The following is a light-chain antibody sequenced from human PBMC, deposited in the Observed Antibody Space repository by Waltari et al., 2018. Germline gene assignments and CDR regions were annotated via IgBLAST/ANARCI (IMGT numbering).Light chain of an antibody. CDR3: GQGVHLPPT. CDR2: QVS. Sequence: DVVMTQSPLSLPIIFGQPASISCKSSQGLVYSNGNTYLSWYQQKPGQPPRLLIYQVSNRYSGVPDRFSGSWAVTDFTLQISRVEAEDVGVYYCGQGVHLPPTFGQGTKVEIK. CDR1: QGLVYSNGNTY. J-gene: IGKJ1*01. V-gene: IGKV2-30*01.